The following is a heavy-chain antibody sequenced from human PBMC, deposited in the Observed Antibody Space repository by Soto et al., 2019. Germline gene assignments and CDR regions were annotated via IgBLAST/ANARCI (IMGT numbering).Heavy chain of an antibody. D-gene: IGHD2-8*02. Sequence: PSQIMTLTCTVYARYTSNFYRSWIREPPGKDLDWIGYISYIGTTNYNPSLKGRVSISVDTSKNQLSLNLTSVTAADTAVYYCARAPLVLSRSYFDSWGQGTPVTVFS. J-gene: IGHJ4*02. V-gene: IGHV4-59*01. CDR2: ISYIGTT. CDR3: ARAPLVLSRSYFDS. CDR1: ARYTSNFY.